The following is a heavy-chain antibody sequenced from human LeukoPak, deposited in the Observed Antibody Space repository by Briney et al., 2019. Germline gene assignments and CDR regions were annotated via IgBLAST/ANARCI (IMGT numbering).Heavy chain of an antibody. CDR1: GGSFSGYY. J-gene: IGHJ5*02. D-gene: IGHD3-10*01. CDR2: INHSGST. Sequence: SETLSLTCAVYGGSFSGYYWSWIRQPPGKGLEWIGEINHSGSTNYNPSLKSRVTISVDTSKNQFSLKLSSVTAADTAVYYCARGRSLWFGESRSNWFDPWGQGTLVTVSS. V-gene: IGHV4-34*01. CDR3: ARGRSLWFGESRSNWFDP.